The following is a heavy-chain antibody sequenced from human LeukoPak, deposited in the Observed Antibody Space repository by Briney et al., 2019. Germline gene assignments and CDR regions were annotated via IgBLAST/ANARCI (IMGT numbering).Heavy chain of an antibody. D-gene: IGHD5/OR15-5a*01. CDR1: GFTFSDYY. V-gene: IGHV3-11*01. CDR2: ISSSGSTI. J-gene: IGHJ6*03. CDR3: ARCRSYYYYYYMDV. Sequence: PGGSLRLSCAASGFTFSDYYMSWIRQAPGKGLEWVSYISSSGSTIYYADSVKRRFTISRDNAKNSLYLQMNSLRAEDTAVYYCARCRSYYYYYYMDVWGKGTTVTVSS.